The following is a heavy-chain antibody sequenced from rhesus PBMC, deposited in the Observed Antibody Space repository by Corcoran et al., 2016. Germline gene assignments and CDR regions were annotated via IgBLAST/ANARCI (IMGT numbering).Heavy chain of an antibody. D-gene: IGHD1-32*01. CDR1: GSSIRDDYY. V-gene: IGHV4-106*01. J-gene: IGHJ4*01. Sequence: QVQLQESGPGLVKPSETLSLPCAVSGSSIRDDYYWNWIRQPPGKGQEWIGKKDGRGGDTNYNASLKNRVSTSMDTSKKHFSLKLNSVTAADTAVYYCAREGPAPGIRGFDDWGQGVLVTVSS. CDR2: KDGRGGDT. CDR3: AREGPAPGIRGFDD.